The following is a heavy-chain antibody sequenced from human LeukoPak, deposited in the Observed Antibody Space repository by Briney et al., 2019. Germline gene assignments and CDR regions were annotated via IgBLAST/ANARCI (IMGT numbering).Heavy chain of an antibody. D-gene: IGHD2-21*01. J-gene: IGHJ4*02. V-gene: IGHV3-23*01. CDR2: ISGNGGST. CDR1: GFTFTSYA. Sequence: QPGRSLTLSCTASGFTFTSYAMSWVPQAPGKGLEGVSAISGNGGSTYYADSVKGRFTISRDNSKNTLYLQMNSLRAEDTAVYYCAKAPVTSCRGAYCYPFDYWGQGTLVTVSS. CDR3: AKAPVTSCRGAYCYPFDY.